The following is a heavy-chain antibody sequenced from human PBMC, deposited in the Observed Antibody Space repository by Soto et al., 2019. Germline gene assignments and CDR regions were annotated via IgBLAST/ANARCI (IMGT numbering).Heavy chain of an antibody. CDR2: ISGSGGST. J-gene: IGHJ3*02. V-gene: IGHV3-23*01. Sequence: GGSLRLSCAASGFTFSSYAMSWVRQATGKGLEWVSAISGSGGSTYYADSVKGRFTISRDNSKNTLYLQMNSLRAEDTAVYYCAKPEQWLGAFDIWGQGTMVTVSS. CDR3: AKPEQWLGAFDI. D-gene: IGHD6-19*01. CDR1: GFTFSSYA.